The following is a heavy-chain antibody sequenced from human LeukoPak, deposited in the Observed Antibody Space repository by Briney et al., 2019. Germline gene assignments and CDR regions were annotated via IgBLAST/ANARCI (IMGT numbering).Heavy chain of an antibody. CDR2: ISAYNGKI. V-gene: IGHV1-18*01. D-gene: IGHD6-13*01. J-gene: IGHJ5*02. CDR1: GHTFTDYG. Sequence: ASVKVSCKASGHTFTDYGFNWVRQAPGQRLEWMGWISAYNGKINYSQKFQDRVSLTTDRSTNTAYMELRSLRSDDTAVYYCARDQIVAAAGIRWAYWFDPWGQGTLVTVSS. CDR3: ARDQIVAAAGIRWAYWFDP.